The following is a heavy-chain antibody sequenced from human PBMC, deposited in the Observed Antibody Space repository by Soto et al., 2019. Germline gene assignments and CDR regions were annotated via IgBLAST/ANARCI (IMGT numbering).Heavy chain of an antibody. CDR1: GFTFSNFA. CDR3: AKLYDSSYFDY. J-gene: IGHJ4*02. V-gene: IGHV3-23*01. CDR2: FSGSGGST. D-gene: IGHD3-22*01. Sequence: GGPLRLSCVASGFTFSNFAMSWVRQAPGKGLEWVSGFSGSGGSTDYADSVKGRFTISRDNSKNTLYLQMNSLRAEDTAVYYCAKLYDSSYFDYWGQGTLVTVSS.